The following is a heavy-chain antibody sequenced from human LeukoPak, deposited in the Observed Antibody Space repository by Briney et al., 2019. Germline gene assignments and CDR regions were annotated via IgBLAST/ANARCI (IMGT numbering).Heavy chain of an antibody. V-gene: IGHV4-59*02. J-gene: IGHJ5*02. CDR1: GASVSEYY. CDR2: VYNSGIT. CDR3: ARIHMIVVAPAWFDP. D-gene: IGHD3-22*01. Sequence: SETLSLTCSVSGASVSEYYCNWIRQPPGKGLEWIGYVYNSGITNYNPSLRSRVTISVDTSKNQFSLKLSSVTAADTAVYYCARIHMIVVAPAWFDPWGQGTLVTVSS.